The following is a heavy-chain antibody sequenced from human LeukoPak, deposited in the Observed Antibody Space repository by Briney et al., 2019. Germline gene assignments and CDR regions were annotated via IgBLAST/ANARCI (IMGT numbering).Heavy chain of an antibody. V-gene: IGHV3-30-3*01. J-gene: IGHJ4*02. CDR1: GFTFSSYA. Sequence: GGSLRLSCAASGFTFSSYAMHRVRQAPGKGLEWVAVISYDGSNNYYADSVKGRFTISRDNSKNTLYLQMNSLRAEDTAVYYCARAAPSSLTVPPPPPDYWGQGTLVTVSS. CDR3: ARAAPSSLTVPPPPPDY. D-gene: IGHD1-14*01. CDR2: ISYDGSNN.